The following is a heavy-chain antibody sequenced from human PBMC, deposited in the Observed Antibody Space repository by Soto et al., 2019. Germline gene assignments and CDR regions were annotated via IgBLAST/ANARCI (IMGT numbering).Heavy chain of an antibody. D-gene: IGHD3-22*01. Sequence: GGSLRLSCAASGFTFSSYWMHWVRQAPGKGLVWVSRINSDGSSTSYADSVKGRFTISRDNSKNTLYLQMNSLRAEDTAVYYCAKAGTMIGYDAFDIWGQGTMVTVSS. CDR1: GFTFSSYW. CDR3: AKAGTMIGYDAFDI. V-gene: IGHV3-74*01. J-gene: IGHJ3*02. CDR2: INSDGSST.